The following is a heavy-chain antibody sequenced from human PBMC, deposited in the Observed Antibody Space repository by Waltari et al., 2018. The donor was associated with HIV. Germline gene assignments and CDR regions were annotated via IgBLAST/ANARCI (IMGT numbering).Heavy chain of an antibody. J-gene: IGHJ6*02. D-gene: IGHD3-3*01. Sequence: QVQLLQSGAEVQPPGASVKLSCKTSGYTFTSYNMHWVRQAPGQGLEWVGIINPSDGRTTYAQRFQGRVMMTRDTSTSTVYMDLNSLRSEDTAVFYCATRLWSGDYRRAYYYYALDVWGQGTTVTVSS. CDR3: ATRLWSGDYRRAYYYYALDV. CDR1: GYTFTSYN. V-gene: IGHV1-46*01. CDR2: INPSDGRT.